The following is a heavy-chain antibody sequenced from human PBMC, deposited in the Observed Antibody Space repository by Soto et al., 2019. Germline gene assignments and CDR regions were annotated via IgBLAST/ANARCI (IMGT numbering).Heavy chain of an antibody. CDR2: IYHSGST. CDR1: GYSISSGYY. CDR3: AGRKILAYCGGDCFGWFDP. J-gene: IGHJ5*02. Sequence: SETLSLTCAVSGYSISSGYYWGWIRQPPGKGPEWIGSIYHSGSTYYNPSLKSRVTISVDTSKNQFSLKLSSVTAADTAAYYCAGRKILAYCGGDCFGWFDPWGQGTLVTVSS. V-gene: IGHV4-38-2*01. D-gene: IGHD2-21*02.